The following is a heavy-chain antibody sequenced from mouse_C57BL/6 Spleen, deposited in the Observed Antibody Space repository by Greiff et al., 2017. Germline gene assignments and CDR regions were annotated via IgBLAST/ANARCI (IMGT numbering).Heavy chain of an antibody. D-gene: IGHD1-1*01. J-gene: IGHJ2*01. CDR1: GYTFTDYN. CDR2: INPNNSGT. CDR3: ARGCRPSWHYFAY. V-gene: IGHV1-18*01. Sequence: VQLQQSGPELVKPGASVKISCKASGYTFTDYNMDWVKQSHRKSLEWIGNINPNNSGTNYNQKFKGKATLTVDKSSSTAYMELSSLTSEYSAVYYCARGCRPSWHYFAYWGQGTPVTVS.